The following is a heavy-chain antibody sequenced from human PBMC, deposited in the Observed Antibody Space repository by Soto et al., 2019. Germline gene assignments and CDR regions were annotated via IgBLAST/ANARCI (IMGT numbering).Heavy chain of an antibody. D-gene: IGHD3-22*01. CDR2: IYTSGRT. Sequence: SETLSLTCTVSGGSISSYYWSWIRQPAGKGLEWIGRIYTSGRTNYNPSLKSRVTMSVDTPKNQFSLKLRSVTAAEKAVYYCARDPGYYYDSSGYYLKGSWGQGTLATVSS. CDR1: GGSISSYY. J-gene: IGHJ5*02. CDR3: ARDPGYYYDSSGYYLKGS. V-gene: IGHV4-4*07.